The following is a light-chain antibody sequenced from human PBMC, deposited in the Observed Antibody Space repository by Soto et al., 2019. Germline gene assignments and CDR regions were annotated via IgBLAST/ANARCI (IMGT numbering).Light chain of an antibody. V-gene: IGLV2-11*01. CDR2: DVS. CDR3: CSYAGSYTL. Sequence: QSVLTQPRSVSGSPGQSVTISCTGTSSDVGGYNYVSWYQQHPDKAPKLMIYDVSKRPSGVPDRFSGSKSGNTASLTISGLQAEDEADYYCCSYAGSYTLLGTGTKVTVL. J-gene: IGLJ1*01. CDR1: SSDVGGYNY.